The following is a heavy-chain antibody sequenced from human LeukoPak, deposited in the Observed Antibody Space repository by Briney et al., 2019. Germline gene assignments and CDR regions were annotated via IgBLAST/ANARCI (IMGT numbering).Heavy chain of an antibody. CDR1: GGSISSYY. CDR3: ARAHSIASYYYGVDV. CDR2: IYYSGST. J-gene: IGHJ6*02. D-gene: IGHD2/OR15-2a*01. Sequence: SETLSLTCTVSGGSISSYYWIWVRQPPGKGLEWIGNIYYSGSTYYSPSLTSRVTVSVDTSENQFSLKLSSVTAADTAVYYCARAHSIASYYYGVDVWGQGTTVTVSS. V-gene: IGHV4-59*12.